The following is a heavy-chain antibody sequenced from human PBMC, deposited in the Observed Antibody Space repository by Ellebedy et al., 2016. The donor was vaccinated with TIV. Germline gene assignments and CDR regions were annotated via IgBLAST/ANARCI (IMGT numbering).Heavy chain of an antibody. J-gene: IGHJ1*01. Sequence: GESLKISCAASGFSFTTYAMNWVRQAPGKGLEWVSTISASGGSTYYADSVKGRFTISRDNSRNTVSLQMNSLRVEDTAVYFCAKRGSEGAVADTWGQGTLVTVSS. CDR2: ISASGGST. CDR1: GFSFTTYA. V-gene: IGHV3-23*01. D-gene: IGHD6-19*01. CDR3: AKRGSEGAVADT.